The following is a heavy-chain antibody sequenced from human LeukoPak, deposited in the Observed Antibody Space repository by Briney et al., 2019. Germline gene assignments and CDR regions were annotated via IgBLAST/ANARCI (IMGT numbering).Heavy chain of an antibody. V-gene: IGHV3-48*03. CDR2: ISSTGNTV. D-gene: IGHD2-15*01. Sequence: TGGSLRLSCAASGFTFSSYEMNWVRQAPGQGLEWVAYISSTGNTVHYAGSVKGRLTISRDNAKNSLYLQMNRLRAEDTAVYYCTKETPQMDVWGKGTTVIVSS. CDR1: GFTFSSYE. CDR3: TKETPQMDV. J-gene: IGHJ6*04.